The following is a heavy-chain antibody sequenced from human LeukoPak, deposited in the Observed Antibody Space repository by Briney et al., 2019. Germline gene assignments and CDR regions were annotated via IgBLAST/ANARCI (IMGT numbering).Heavy chain of an antibody. V-gene: IGHV3-21*01. Sequence: PGGSLRLSCAASGFTFSSYSMNWVRQAPGKGLEWVSSISSSSSYIYYADSVKGRFTISRDNAKNSLYLQMNSLRAEDTAVYYCARDRAEVTTDAFDIWGQGTMVTVSS. CDR3: ARDRAEVTTDAFDI. CDR1: GFTFSSYS. D-gene: IGHD4-11*01. J-gene: IGHJ3*02. CDR2: ISSSSSYI.